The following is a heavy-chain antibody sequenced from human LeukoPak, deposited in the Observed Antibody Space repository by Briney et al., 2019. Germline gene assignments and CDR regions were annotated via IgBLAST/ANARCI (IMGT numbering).Heavy chain of an antibody. CDR3: AKGDGSGWYTGSDY. V-gene: IGHV3-23*01. D-gene: IGHD6-19*01. J-gene: IGHJ4*02. CDR2: ISGSGGST. Sequence: GGSLRLSCAASGFIFSAYAMSWVRQAPGKGLEWVSAISGSGGSTSYADSVKGRFTISRDNSKNTLYLQMNSLRAEDTAIYYCAKGDGSGWYTGSDYWGQGTLVTVSS. CDR1: GFIFSAYA.